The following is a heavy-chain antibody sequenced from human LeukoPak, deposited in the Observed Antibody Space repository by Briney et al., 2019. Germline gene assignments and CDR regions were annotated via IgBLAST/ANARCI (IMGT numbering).Heavy chain of an antibody. CDR3: AKPVYYYDSSVYFVAFDI. V-gene: IGHV4-38-2*01. CDR2: MYYNRDT. J-gene: IGHJ3*02. Sequence: SETLSLTCVVSGYSINNGYYWGWIRQTPGKGLEWIGSMYYNRDTYYNPSLSSRVIMSIDTSKNVFSLKLNSVTAADTAVYYFAKPVYYYDSSVYFVAFDIWAKGKMVAVSS. D-gene: IGHD3-22*01. CDR1: GYSINNGYY.